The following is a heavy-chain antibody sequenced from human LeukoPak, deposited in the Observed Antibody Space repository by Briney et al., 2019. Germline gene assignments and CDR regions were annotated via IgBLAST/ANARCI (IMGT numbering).Heavy chain of an antibody. V-gene: IGHV3-23*01. CDR1: SSSSYY. D-gene: IGHD3-3*01. J-gene: IGHJ4*02. CDR3: AKVPFYDFWSGYAYYFDY. Sequence: SSSSYYWGWIRQPPGKGLEWVSAISGSGAGTYYADSVKGRFTISRDNSKSTLYLQMNSLRAEDTAVYYCAKVPFYDFWSGYAYYFDYWGQGTLVTVSS. CDR2: ISGSGAGT.